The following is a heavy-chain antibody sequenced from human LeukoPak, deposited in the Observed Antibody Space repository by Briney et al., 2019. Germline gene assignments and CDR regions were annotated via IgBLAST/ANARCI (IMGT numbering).Heavy chain of an antibody. CDR3: ARDGQKDY. CDR2: ISYDESEI. J-gene: IGHJ4*02. Sequence: GGSLRLSCAAPGFTFISYAMHWVRQAPVKGLEWVAVISYDESEIYYADSMKGRFTISRDNSKNTLYLQMNSLRTEDTAVYYCARDGQKDYWGQGTLVTVSS. CDR1: GFTFISYA. V-gene: IGHV3-30-3*01.